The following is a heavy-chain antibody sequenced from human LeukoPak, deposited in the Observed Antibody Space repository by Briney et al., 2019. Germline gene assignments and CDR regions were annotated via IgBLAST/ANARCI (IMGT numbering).Heavy chain of an antibody. V-gene: IGHV3-11*06. J-gene: IGHJ5*02. D-gene: IGHD3-16*01. CDR1: GFTFSDYY. CDR3: ARDRVRGVLNWFDP. Sequence: GGSLRLSCAASGFTFSDYYMSWIRQAPGKGLEWVSYISSSSSYTNNADSVKGRFTISRDNAKNSLYLQMNSLRAEDTAVYYCARDRVRGVLNWFDPWGQGTLVTVSS. CDR2: ISSSSSYT.